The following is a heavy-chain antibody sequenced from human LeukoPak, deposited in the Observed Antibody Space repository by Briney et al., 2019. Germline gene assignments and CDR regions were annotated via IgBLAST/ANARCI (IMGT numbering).Heavy chain of an antibody. D-gene: IGHD2-2*01. CDR3: TRGYVGIDY. J-gene: IGHJ4*02. CDR1: GFTFSSYW. V-gene: IGHV3-74*01. Sequence: GRSLRLSCAASGFTFSSYWMHWVRQAPGKGLVWVSRIDTDGSSTIYADSVKGRFTISRDNAKNTLYLQMNSLRAEDTAVYYCTRGYVGIDYWGLGTLVTVSS. CDR2: IDTDGSST.